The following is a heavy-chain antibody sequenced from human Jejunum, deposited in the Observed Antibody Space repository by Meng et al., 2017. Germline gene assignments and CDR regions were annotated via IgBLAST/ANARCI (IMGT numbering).Heavy chain of an antibody. D-gene: IGHD3-16*01. CDR2: IYYSGTA. V-gene: IGHV4-4*02. CDR1: GDSISDANW. Sequence: GSLRLSCVVSGDSISDANWWSWVRQPPGKGLEWIGEIYYSGTANYNPSLKSRVTISVDKSKNQFSLKLNSVTAADTAVYYCARVIGGALPTGLDYWSQGTLVT. CDR3: ARVIGGALPTGLDY. J-gene: IGHJ4*02.